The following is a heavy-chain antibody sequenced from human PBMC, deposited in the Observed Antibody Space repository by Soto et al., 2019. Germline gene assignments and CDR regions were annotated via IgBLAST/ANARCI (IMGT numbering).Heavy chain of an antibody. CDR3: AKDPTSYDSSAQFDS. V-gene: IGHV3-23*01. D-gene: IGHD3-22*01. CDR2: ISGGGGST. Sequence: PGGSLKLSCAASGSSFSIYAINWVRQAPGKGLEWVSGISGGGGSTYYADSVKGRFTISRDNSKNTLYLQMNSLRVEDTAVYYCAKDPTSYDSSAQFDSWGQGTLVTVSS. J-gene: IGHJ4*02. CDR1: GSSFSIYA.